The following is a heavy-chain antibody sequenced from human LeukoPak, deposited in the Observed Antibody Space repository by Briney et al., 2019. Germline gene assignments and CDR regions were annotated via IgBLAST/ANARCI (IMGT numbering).Heavy chain of an antibody. V-gene: IGHV3-33*01. CDR2: IWYDGSNK. Sequence: GGSLRLSCAASGFTFSSYGMHWVRQAPGKGLEWVAVIWYDGSNKYYADSVKGRFTISRDNSKNTLYLQMNSLKIEDTAVYYCTTIMETVGPLWGQGTLVTVSS. D-gene: IGHD2-21*02. CDR1: GFTFSSYG. J-gene: IGHJ4*02. CDR3: TTIMETVGPL.